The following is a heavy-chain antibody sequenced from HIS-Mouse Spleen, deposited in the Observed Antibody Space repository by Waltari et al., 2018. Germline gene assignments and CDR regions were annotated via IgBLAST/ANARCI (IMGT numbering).Heavy chain of an antibody. CDR3: AREIPYSSSWYDWYFDL. J-gene: IGHJ2*01. V-gene: IGHV4-39*07. CDR2: IYYSGST. CDR1: GGPITSRSYY. D-gene: IGHD6-13*01. Sequence: QLQLQESGPGLVKPSETLSLTCTVSGGPITSRSYYWGWIRQPPGKGLAWIGSIYYSGSTYYNPSLKSRVTISVDTSKNQFSLKLSSVTAADTAVYYCAREIPYSSSWYDWYFDLWGRGTLVTVSS.